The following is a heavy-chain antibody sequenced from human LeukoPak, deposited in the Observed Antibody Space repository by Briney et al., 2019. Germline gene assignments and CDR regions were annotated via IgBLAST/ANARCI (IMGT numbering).Heavy chain of an antibody. J-gene: IGHJ5*02. CDR1: GYTFTGYY. Sequence: GASVTVSCKASGYTFTGYYMHWVRQAPGQGLEWMGWINPNSGGTNYAQKFQGRVTMTRDTSISTAYMELSRLRSDDTAVYYCARDGRALRFLGSWFDPWGQGTLVTVSS. D-gene: IGHD3-3*01. V-gene: IGHV1-2*02. CDR2: INPNSGGT. CDR3: ARDGRALRFLGSWFDP.